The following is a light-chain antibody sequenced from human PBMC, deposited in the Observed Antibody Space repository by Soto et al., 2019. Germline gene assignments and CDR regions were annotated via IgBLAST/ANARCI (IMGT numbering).Light chain of an antibody. CDR2: KAS. Sequence: DIQMTQSPSTLSASVGDRVTINCRASQSISNWLAWYQQKPGKAPKLLIYKASSLESGVPSRFSGSGSGTEFTLTISSLQPDDFATYYCQQYNSYWTFGQGTKVEIK. J-gene: IGKJ1*01. CDR1: QSISNW. CDR3: QQYNSYWT. V-gene: IGKV1-5*03.